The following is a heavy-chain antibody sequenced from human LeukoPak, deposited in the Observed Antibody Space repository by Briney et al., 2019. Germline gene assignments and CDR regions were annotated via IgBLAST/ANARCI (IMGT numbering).Heavy chain of an antibody. CDR2: INSDGSST. CDR3: ARAIGLDFDF. J-gene: IGHJ4*02. Sequence: GGSLRLSCAASGFTFSGYWMHWVRQAPGKGLVWVSRINSDGSSTTYADSVKGRFTISRDNAKNTLYQQMNSLRAEDTAMYYCARAIGLDFDFWGQGTLVTVSS. D-gene: IGHD2/OR15-2a*01. V-gene: IGHV3-74*01. CDR1: GFTFSGYW.